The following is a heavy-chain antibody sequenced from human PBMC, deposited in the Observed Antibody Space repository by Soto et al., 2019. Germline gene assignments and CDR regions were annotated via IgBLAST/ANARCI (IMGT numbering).Heavy chain of an antibody. V-gene: IGHV4-59*01. D-gene: IGHD6-19*01. Sequence: QVQLQESGPGLVKPSETLSLTCTVSGGSIISYYWSWIRQSPEKGLEWIGYIHHSGSTLYNPFLSKRATASLDRSNNQFSLKLTSVTAADTALYYCAREVRSNTGWYWDYWGQGTLVTVSS. CDR2: IHHSGST. J-gene: IGHJ4*02. CDR3: AREVRSNTGWYWDY. CDR1: GGSIISYY.